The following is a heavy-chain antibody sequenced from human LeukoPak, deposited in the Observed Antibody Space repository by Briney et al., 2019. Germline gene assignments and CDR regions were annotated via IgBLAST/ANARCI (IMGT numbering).Heavy chain of an antibody. CDR3: ARGPPYSSSSYWFDP. J-gene: IGHJ5*02. CDR2: IYHSGST. V-gene: IGHV4-38-2*02. Sequence: PSETLSLTCTVSGYSISSGYYWGWIRQPPGKGLEWIGSIYHSGSTYYNPSLKSRVTISVDTSKNQFSLKLSSVTAADTAVYYCARGPPYSSSSYWFDPWGQGTLVTVSS. CDR1: GYSISSGYY. D-gene: IGHD6-6*01.